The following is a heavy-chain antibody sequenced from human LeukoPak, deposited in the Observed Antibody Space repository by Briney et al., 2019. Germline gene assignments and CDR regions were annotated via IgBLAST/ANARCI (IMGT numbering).Heavy chain of an antibody. J-gene: IGHJ4*02. CDR1: GFIFSESA. CDR3: ARATDRSYDDFWSGYFSSFDY. V-gene: IGHV3-30-3*01. D-gene: IGHD3-3*01. Sequence: PRGSLRLSCEASGFIFSESAMHWVRQAPGKGLEWVAVMSSDGANIYYAASVTGRFTISRENGADTLYLQMKSLTADDTALYYCARATDRSYDDFWSGYFSSFDYWGQGTLVTVSS. CDR2: MSSDGANI.